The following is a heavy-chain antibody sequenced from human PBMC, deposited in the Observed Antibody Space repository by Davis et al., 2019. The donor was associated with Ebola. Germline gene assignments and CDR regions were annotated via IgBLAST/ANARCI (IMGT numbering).Heavy chain of an antibody. V-gene: IGHV4-34*01. D-gene: IGHD5-18*01. CDR2: INHSGNT. Sequence: MPSETLSLTCAVYGGSFSGYYWSWIRQPPGKGLEWIGEINHSGNTNYNPSLKSRVTISVDTSKNQFSLNLDSMTAADTAVYYCARGQRGYSFWGRGTLVIVSS. J-gene: IGHJ4*02. CDR3: ARGQRGYSF. CDR1: GGSFSGYY.